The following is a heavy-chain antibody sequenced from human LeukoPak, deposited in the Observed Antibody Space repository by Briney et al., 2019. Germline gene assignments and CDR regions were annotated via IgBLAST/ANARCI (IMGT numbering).Heavy chain of an antibody. CDR1: GFTVNNNY. J-gene: IGHJ3*02. CDR2: IYSGGST. D-gene: IGHD3-16*02. Sequence: GGSLRLSCAASGFTVNNNYMSWVRQAPGKGLEWVSGIYSGGSTYYADSVKGRFTISRDNAKNSLYLQMNSLRAEDTAVYYCARGPAGDYVWGSYRSVGAFDIWGQGTMVTVSS. CDR3: ARGPAGDYVWGSYRSVGAFDI. V-gene: IGHV3-53*01.